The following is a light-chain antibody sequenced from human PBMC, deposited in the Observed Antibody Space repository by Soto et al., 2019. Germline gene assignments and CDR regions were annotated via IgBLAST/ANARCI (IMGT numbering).Light chain of an antibody. CDR1: QSISSY. CDR2: AAS. CDR3: QQSYSTPQVT. Sequence: DIQLTQSPSSLSASVGDRVTITCRASQSISSYLNWYPQKPGKAPKLLIYAASSLQSGVPSRFSGSGSGTDFTLTISSLQPEDFATYYCQQSYSTPQVTIGQGTKVDIK. V-gene: IGKV1-39*01. J-gene: IGKJ1*01.